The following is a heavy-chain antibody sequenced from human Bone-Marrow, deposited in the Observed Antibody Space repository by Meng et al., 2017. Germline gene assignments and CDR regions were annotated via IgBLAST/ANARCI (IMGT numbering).Heavy chain of an antibody. CDR1: GFTFSTHV. CDR3: ARESTGRLDY. D-gene: IGHD4-17*01. V-gene: IGHV3-30*10. Sequence: QVQLGEAGGVVVQPGRSLRLSCAASGFTFSTHVMHWVCQAPGKGLEWVAVISHDANYKYYTDSVKGRFTISRDNSNNILYLQMNSLRIEDTTVYYCARESTGRLDYWGQGTLVTVSS. J-gene: IGHJ4*02. CDR2: ISHDANYK.